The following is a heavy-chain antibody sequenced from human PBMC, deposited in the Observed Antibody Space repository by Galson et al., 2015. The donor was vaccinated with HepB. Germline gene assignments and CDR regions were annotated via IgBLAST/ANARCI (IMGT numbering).Heavy chain of an antibody. Sequence: QSGAEVKKPGESLRISCKGSGYSFTSYWISWVRQMPGKGLEWMGRIDPSVSYTNYSPSFQGHVTISADKSISTAYLQWSSLKASDTAMYYCARHHLRYCSGCCCYTHFDYWGQGTLVTVSS. CDR2: IDPSVSYT. D-gene: IGHD2-15*01. V-gene: IGHV5-10-1*01. CDR1: GYSFTSYW. J-gene: IGHJ4*02. CDR3: ARHHLRYCSGCCCYTHFDY.